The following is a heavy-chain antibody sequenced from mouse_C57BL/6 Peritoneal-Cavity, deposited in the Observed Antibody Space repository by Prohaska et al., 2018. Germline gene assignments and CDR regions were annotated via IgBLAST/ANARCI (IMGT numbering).Heavy chain of an antibody. Sequence: ELVKPGASVKFSCKASVYTFTSYWMHWVKQMPGQGLEWIGMIHPNSGSTNYNEKFKSKATLTVDKSSSTAYMQLSSLTSEVSSGYHCVPDGYYADVNCGQG. D-gene: IGHD2-3*01. CDR2: IHPNSGST. V-gene: IGHV1-64*01. CDR1: VYTFTSYW. CDR3: VPDGYYADVN. J-gene: IGHJ4*01.